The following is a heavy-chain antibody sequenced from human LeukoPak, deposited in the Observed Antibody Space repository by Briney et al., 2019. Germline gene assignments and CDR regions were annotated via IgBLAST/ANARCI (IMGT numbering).Heavy chain of an antibody. CDR3: AREPLYSSSHLDY. D-gene: IGHD6-13*01. V-gene: IGHV3-30*14. J-gene: IGHJ4*02. CDR2: ISYDGSNK. Sequence: GGSLRLSCAASGFTFSSYAMHWVRQAPGKGLEWVAVISYDGSNKYYADSVKGRFTISRDNSKNTLYLQMNSLRAEDTAVYYCAREPLYSSSHLDYWGQGTLVTVSS. CDR1: GFTFSSYA.